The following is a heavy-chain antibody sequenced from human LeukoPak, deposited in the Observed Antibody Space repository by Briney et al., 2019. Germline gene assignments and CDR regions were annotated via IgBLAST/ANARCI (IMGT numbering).Heavy chain of an antibody. Sequence: KPSETLSLTCTVSGGSISSYYWSWIRQPPGKGLEWIGYIYYSGSTNYNPSLKSRGTISVDTSKNQFSLKLSSVTAADTAVYYCARGPRGGIVYWGQGTLVTVSS. CDR1: GGSISSYY. CDR2: IYYSGST. J-gene: IGHJ4*02. V-gene: IGHV4-59*01. CDR3: ARGPRGGIVY. D-gene: IGHD4-23*01.